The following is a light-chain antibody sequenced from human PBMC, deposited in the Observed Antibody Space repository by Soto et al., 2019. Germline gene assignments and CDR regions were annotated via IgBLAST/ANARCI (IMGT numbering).Light chain of an antibody. V-gene: IGKV4-1*01. J-gene: IGKJ2*01. CDR3: QQHYNTPYT. Sequence: DIVMTQSPDSLAVSLGERATINCRSSQSLLSSNKNYLIWYQQKPGQPPKLLIYWASTRESGVPDRFSGSGSGTDFTLTISSLQAEDVAVYYCQQHYNTPYTFGQGTNLEFK. CDR2: WAS. CDR1: QSLLSSNKNY.